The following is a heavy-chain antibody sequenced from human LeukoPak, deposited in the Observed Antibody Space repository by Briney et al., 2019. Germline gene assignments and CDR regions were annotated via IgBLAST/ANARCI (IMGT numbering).Heavy chain of an antibody. CDR2: IYYSGST. V-gene: IGHV4-39*01. Sequence: PSETLSLTCTVSGGSISSSSYYWGWIRQPPGKGLEWIGSIYYSGSTYYNPSLKSRVTISVDTSKNQFSLKLSSVTAADTAVCYCARALYYSSGYFFFDYWGQGILVTVSS. D-gene: IGHD3-22*01. CDR1: GGSISSSSYY. J-gene: IGHJ4*02. CDR3: ARALYYSSGYFFFDY.